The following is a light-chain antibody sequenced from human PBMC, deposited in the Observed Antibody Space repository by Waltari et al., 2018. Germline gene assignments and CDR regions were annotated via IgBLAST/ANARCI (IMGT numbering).Light chain of an antibody. Sequence: ETTLTQSPAFMLATPREKVKISCRASQDIDDEMNWYQQKPGEGAIFIIQEATTLVPGIPPRFSGSGYGTDFTLTINNIQSEDVASYFCLEHDNFPTHTFGQGTKLEIK. CDR3: LEHDNFPTHT. J-gene: IGKJ2*01. CDR2: EAT. CDR1: QDIDDE. V-gene: IGKV5-2*01.